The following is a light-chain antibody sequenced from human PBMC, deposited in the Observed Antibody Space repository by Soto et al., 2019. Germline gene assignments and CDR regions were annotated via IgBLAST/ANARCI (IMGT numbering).Light chain of an antibody. CDR1: HSVTNNY. V-gene: IGKV3-20*01. J-gene: IGKJ2*01. Sequence: EIVLTQSPGSLSLSPGERVTLSCRASHSVTNNYLAWYQQKPGQAPRLLIYGASNRATGIPDRFSGGGSGTDFTLTISRLEPEDFAVYYCQHFFSPPFPFGQGTKLEIK. CDR3: QHFFSPPFP. CDR2: GAS.